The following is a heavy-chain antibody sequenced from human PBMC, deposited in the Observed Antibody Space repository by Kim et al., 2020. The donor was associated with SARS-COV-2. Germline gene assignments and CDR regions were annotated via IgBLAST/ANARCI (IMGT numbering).Heavy chain of an antibody. D-gene: IGHD6-13*01. CDR3: AKEVAAAAPDLHDAFDI. V-gene: IGHV3-23*01. J-gene: IGHJ3*02. Sequence: VKGRFTISRDNSKNTLYLQMNSLRAEDTAVYYCAKEVAAAAPDLHDAFDIWGQGTMVTVSS.